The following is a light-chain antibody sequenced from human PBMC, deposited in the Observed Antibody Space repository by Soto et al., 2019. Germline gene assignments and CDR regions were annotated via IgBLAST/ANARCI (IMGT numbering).Light chain of an antibody. CDR3: QQRSNWPRT. CDR2: DAS. Sequence: EIVLTQSPGTLSLSPGERATLSCRASQGVSTFLAWYQQKPGQAPRLLIYDASNRATGIPARFSGSGSGTDFTLTISSLEPEDFAVYYCQQRSNWPRTFGQGTKVDIK. J-gene: IGKJ1*01. V-gene: IGKV3-11*01. CDR1: QGVSTF.